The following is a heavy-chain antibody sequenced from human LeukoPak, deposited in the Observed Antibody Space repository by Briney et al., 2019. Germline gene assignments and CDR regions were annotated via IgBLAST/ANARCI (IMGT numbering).Heavy chain of an antibody. CDR2: VSGTGGDT. D-gene: IGHD7-27*01. J-gene: IGHJ4*02. CDR3: ARDYVWGSSESDY. V-gene: IGHV3-23*01. CDR1: GFTFSSYS. Sequence: PGGSLRLSCAASGFTFSSYSMSWVRQAPGKGLEWVSVVSGTGGDTYYADSVKGRFTISRDSSTNTLHLRMNSLRAEDTAIYYCARDYVWGSSESDYWGQGTLVTVSS.